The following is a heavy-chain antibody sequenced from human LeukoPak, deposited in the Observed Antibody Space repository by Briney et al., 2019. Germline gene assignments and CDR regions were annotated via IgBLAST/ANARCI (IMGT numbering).Heavy chain of an antibody. Sequence: GGSLRLSCAASGFTFSSYAMSWVRQAPGKGLEWVSAISGSGGSTYYADSVKGRFTISRDNSKNTLYLQMNSLRAEDTAVYYCARDTLTSQTRRYYYYMDVWGKGTTVTVSS. CDR3: ARDTLTSQTRRYYYYMDV. J-gene: IGHJ6*03. CDR1: GFTFSSYA. D-gene: IGHD4/OR15-4a*01. V-gene: IGHV3-23*01. CDR2: ISGSGGST.